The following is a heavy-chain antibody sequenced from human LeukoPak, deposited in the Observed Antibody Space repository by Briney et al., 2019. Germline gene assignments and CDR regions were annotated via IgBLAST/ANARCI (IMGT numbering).Heavy chain of an antibody. CDR3: AKDWSHRHYYYYMDV. CDR2: INRGGDDT. D-gene: IGHD1-14*01. Sequence: GGSLRLSCIVSGFSFDTYAMSWVRQAPGKGLEWVSGINRGGDDTHYADSVKGRFTISRDNSKNTVYLQMNNLRAEDTALYYCAKDWSHRHYYYYMDVWGKGTTVTVSS. J-gene: IGHJ6*03. CDR1: GFSFDTYA. V-gene: IGHV3-23*01.